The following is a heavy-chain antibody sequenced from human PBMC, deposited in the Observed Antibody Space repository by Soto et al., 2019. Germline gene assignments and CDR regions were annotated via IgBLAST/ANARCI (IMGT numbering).Heavy chain of an antibody. CDR1: GYSFTSYW. V-gene: IGHV5-51*01. J-gene: IGHJ6*02. CDR3: ARQYSSGYSGYYYGMDV. D-gene: IGHD6-19*01. CDR2: IYPGDSDT. Sequence: PGESLKISCKGSGYSFTSYWIGWVRQMPGKGLEWMGIIYPGDSDTRYSPSFQGQVTISADKSISAAYLQWSSLKASDTAMYYCARQYSSGYSGYYYGMDVWGQGTTVTVSS.